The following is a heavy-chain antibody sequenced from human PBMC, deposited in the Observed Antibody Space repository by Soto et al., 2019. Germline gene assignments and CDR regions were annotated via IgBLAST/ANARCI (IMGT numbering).Heavy chain of an antibody. CDR2: IIPVFGTP. V-gene: IGHV1-69*01. D-gene: IGHD1-26*01. Sequence: QVQLVQSGAEVKKPGSSVKVSCKASGGSFNNYAISWVRQAPGHGLEWMGGIIPVFGTPNYAQKFQGRLTVIAGEYATTAYMELSSLRSEDTALYYCATRASGSFHFDYWGQGTLVSVSS. CDR1: GGSFNNYA. CDR3: ATRASGSFHFDY. J-gene: IGHJ4*02.